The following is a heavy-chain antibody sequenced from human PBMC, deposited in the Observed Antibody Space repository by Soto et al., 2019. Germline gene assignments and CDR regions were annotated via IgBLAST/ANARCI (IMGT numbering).Heavy chain of an antibody. CDR3: ARDYCSSTSCYLPRYFDY. CDR1: GFTFSSYG. J-gene: IGHJ4*02. D-gene: IGHD2-2*01. Sequence: PGGSLRLSCAASGFTFSSYGMHWVRQAPGKGLEWVAVIWYDGSNKYYADSVKGRFTISRDNSKNTPYLQTNSLRAEDTAVYYCARDYCSSTSCYLPRYFDYWGQGTLVTVSS. V-gene: IGHV3-33*01. CDR2: IWYDGSNK.